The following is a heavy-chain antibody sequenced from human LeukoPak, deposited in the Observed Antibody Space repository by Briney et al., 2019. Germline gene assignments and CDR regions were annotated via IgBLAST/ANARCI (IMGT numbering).Heavy chain of an antibody. CDR2: IYYSGST. Sequence: PSETLSLTCTVSGGSISSSSYYWGWIRQPPGKGLEWIGSIYYSGSTYYNPSLKSRVTISVDTSKNQFSLKLSSVTAADTAVYYCARAPRPRIAAAGLFYYYYYMDVWGKGTTVTVSS. CDR1: GGSISSSSYY. D-gene: IGHD6-13*01. CDR3: ARAPRPRIAAAGLFYYYYYMDV. V-gene: IGHV4-39*07. J-gene: IGHJ6*03.